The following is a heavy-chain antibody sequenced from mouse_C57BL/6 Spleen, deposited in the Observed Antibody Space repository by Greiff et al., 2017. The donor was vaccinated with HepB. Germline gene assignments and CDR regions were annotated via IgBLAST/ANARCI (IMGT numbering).Heavy chain of an antibody. J-gene: IGHJ2*01. D-gene: IGHD2-4*01. V-gene: IGHV1-26*01. CDR1: GYTFTDYY. CDR3: ERYDYDDEGYYFDY. Sequence: VQLQQSGPELVKPGASVKISCKASGYTFTDYYMNWVKQSHGKSLEWIGDINPNNGGTSYNQKFKGKATLTVDKSSSTAYMELRSLTSEDSAVYYCERYDYDDEGYYFDYWGQGTTLTVSS. CDR2: INPNNGGT.